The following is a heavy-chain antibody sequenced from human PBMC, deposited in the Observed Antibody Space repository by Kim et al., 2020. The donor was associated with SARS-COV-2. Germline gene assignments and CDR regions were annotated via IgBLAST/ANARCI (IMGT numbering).Heavy chain of an antibody. J-gene: IGHJ4*02. D-gene: IGHD2-21*01. Sequence: GGSLRLSCAASEFTVSSNYMSWVRQAPGRGLEWVSVIFGGGGTYYADSVKDRFTISRDNSKNTVYLQMNSLRAEDTAVYYCASGGDRRAYYYGHWGQGTLVIVSS. CDR3: ASGGDRRAYYYGH. CDR2: IFGGGGT. V-gene: IGHV3-53*01. CDR1: EFTVSSNY.